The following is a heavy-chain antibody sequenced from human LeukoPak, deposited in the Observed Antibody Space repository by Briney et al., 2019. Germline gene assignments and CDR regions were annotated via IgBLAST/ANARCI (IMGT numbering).Heavy chain of an antibody. J-gene: IGHJ4*02. Sequence: SETLSLTCTVSGGSISSGYYWGWIRQPPGKGLEWIGNIYHSGSTYYNPSLKSRVTISVDTSKNQFSLKLTSVTATDTAVYYCARSRRSWSTFDYWGQGTLVTVSS. V-gene: IGHV4-38-2*02. CDR1: GGSISSGYY. CDR3: ARSRRSWSTFDY. CDR2: IYHSGST. D-gene: IGHD6-13*01.